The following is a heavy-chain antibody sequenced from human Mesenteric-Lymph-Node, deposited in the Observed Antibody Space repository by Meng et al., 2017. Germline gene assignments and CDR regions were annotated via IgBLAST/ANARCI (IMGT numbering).Heavy chain of an antibody. Sequence: QVQLQESGPGLVKPSDTLSLTCAVSGYSISSSNWWGWIRQPPGKGLEWIGEIYHSGSTNYNPSLKSRVTMFVDTSKNQFSLMLTSVTATDTAVYYCARRRGGSGRDCWGQGTLVTVSS. CDR2: IYHSGST. D-gene: IGHD3-10*01. CDR3: ARRRGGSGRDC. V-gene: IGHV4-28*01. J-gene: IGHJ4*02. CDR1: GYSISSSNW.